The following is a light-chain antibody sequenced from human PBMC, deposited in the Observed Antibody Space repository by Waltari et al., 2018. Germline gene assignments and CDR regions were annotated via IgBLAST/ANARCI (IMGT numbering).Light chain of an antibody. CDR3: QQYSNELYT. CDR1: QSIGNW. CDR2: KAA. J-gene: IGKJ2*01. Sequence: DIQMTQSPSTLSASVGDRVTITCRASQSIGNWLAWYQQKPGKAPKLLIQKAASLESGVPSRFSGSGSGTEFTLTVSILQPDDLATYFCQQYSNELYTFGQGTKLEIK. V-gene: IGKV1-5*03.